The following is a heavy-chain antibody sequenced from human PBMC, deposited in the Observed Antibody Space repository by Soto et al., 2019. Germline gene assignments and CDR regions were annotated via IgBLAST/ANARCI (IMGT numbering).Heavy chain of an antibody. CDR2: INQDGSQT. V-gene: IGHV3-7*01. Sequence: GGSLRLSCAFSGFTFTDYWVGWVRQAPGKGLEEVANINQDGSQTNYVDSVRGRFTISRDNAKKLLYLEMNRLRVEDTAIYYCSRDKAPGAYWGQGTLV. CDR3: SRDKAPGAY. J-gene: IGHJ4*02. CDR1: GFTFTDYW.